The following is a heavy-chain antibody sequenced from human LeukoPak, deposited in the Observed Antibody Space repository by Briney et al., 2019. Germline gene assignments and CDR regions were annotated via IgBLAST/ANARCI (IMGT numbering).Heavy chain of an antibody. D-gene: IGHD6-6*01. CDR2: INPSGGST. CDR1: GYTFTSYY. Sequence: GASVKVSCKASGYTFTSYYMHWVRQAPGQGLEWMGIINPSGGSTSYAQKFQGRVTMTRDTSTSTVYMELSSLRSEDTAVYYCARDEYSSSSAYYYGMDVWGQGTTVTVSS. V-gene: IGHV1-46*01. CDR3: ARDEYSSSSAYYYGMDV. J-gene: IGHJ6*02.